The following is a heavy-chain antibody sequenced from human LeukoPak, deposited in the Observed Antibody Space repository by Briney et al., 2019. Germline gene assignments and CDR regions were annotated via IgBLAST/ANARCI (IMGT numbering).Heavy chain of an antibody. CDR2: IYYSGST. V-gene: IGHV4-59*01. CDR1: GGSISSYY. Sequence: SETLSLTCTVSGGSISSYYWSWIRQPPGKGLGWIGYIYYSGSTNYNPSLKSRVTISVDTSKNQFSLKLSSVTAADTAVYYCARVESSWYIEKWGQGTLVTVSS. J-gene: IGHJ4*02. D-gene: IGHD6-13*01. CDR3: ARVESSWYIEK.